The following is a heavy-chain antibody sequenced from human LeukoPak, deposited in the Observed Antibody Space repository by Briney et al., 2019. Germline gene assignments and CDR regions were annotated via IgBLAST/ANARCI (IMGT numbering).Heavy chain of an antibody. CDR3: ARDRIQLWFLFDY. CDR1: GFTFSSYG. CDR2: ISYDGSNK. J-gene: IGHJ4*02. Sequence: GGSLRLSCAASGFTFSSYGMHWVSQAPGKGVEWVAVISYDGSNKYYADSVKGRFTISRDNSKNTLYLQMNSLRAEDTAVYYCARDRIQLWFLFDYWGQGTLVTVSS. V-gene: IGHV3-30*03. D-gene: IGHD5-18*01.